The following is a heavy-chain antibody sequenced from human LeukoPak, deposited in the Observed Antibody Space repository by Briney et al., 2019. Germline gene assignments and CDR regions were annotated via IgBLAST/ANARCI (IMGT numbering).Heavy chain of an antibody. J-gene: IGHJ6*02. Sequence: SETLSLTCTVSGGSISSYYWSWIRQPAGKGLEWIGRIYTSGSTNYNPSLKSRVIMSVDTSKNQFSLKLSSVTAADTAVYYCARDSVAGYYYGMDVWGQGTTVTVSS. CDR1: GGSISSYY. CDR3: ARDSVAGYYYGMDV. CDR2: IYTSGST. D-gene: IGHD6-19*01. V-gene: IGHV4-4*07.